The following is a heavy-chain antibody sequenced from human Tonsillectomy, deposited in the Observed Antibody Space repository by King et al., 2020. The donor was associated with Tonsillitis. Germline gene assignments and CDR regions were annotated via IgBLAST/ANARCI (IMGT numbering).Heavy chain of an antibody. Sequence: VQLVESGGGLIQPGGSLRLSCVASGFTFSRYWMHWVRQAPGKGLVWVSRIRSDGIGANYADFVKGRFTISRDNAKNTLYLQMKSLRAEDTAVYYCASPIVGDPSGMDVWGQGTTVTVSS. D-gene: IGHD1-26*01. J-gene: IGHJ6*02. CDR2: IRSDGIGA. CDR1: GFTFSRYW. V-gene: IGHV3-74*01. CDR3: ASPIVGDPSGMDV.